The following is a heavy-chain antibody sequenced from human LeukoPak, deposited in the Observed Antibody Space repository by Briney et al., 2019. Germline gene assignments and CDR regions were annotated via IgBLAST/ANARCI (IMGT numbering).Heavy chain of an antibody. J-gene: IGHJ4*02. Sequence: ASVKVSFKASGYTFTDYYMDWVRPAPGQGLEWMGWIAPNSGDTNYAQKFQGRVTMTRDTSISTAYMELSRLKSDDTAVYYCARDIGSGWYWIGGNYWGQGTLVTVSS. V-gene: IGHV1-2*02. CDR3: ARDIGSGWYWIGGNY. CDR1: GYTFTDYY. CDR2: IAPNSGDT. D-gene: IGHD6-19*01.